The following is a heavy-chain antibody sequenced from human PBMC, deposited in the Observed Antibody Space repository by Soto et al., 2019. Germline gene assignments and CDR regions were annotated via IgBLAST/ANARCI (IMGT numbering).Heavy chain of an antibody. CDR2: ISSSSSYT. Sequence: GGSLRLSCAASGFTFSDYYMSWIRQAPGKGLEWVSYISSSSSYTNYADSVKGRFTISRDNAKNSLYLQMNSLRAEDTAVYYCARTPDCTNGVCSAGFDYWGQGTLVTVSS. CDR1: GFTFSDYY. D-gene: IGHD2-8*01. CDR3: ARTPDCTNGVCSAGFDY. V-gene: IGHV3-11*06. J-gene: IGHJ4*02.